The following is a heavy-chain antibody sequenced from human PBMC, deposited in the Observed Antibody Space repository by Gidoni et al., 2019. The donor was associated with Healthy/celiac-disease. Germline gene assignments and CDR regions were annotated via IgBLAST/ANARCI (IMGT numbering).Heavy chain of an antibody. V-gene: IGHV4-31*03. CDR1: GRSISSGGYY. D-gene: IGHD2-15*01. CDR2: IYYSGST. J-gene: IGHJ4*02. Sequence: QVQLQESGPGLVKPSQTLSLTCTVSGRSISSGGYYLSWIRQHPGTGLEWIGYIYYSGSTYYNPSLKSRVTIAVDTSKNQFSLKLSSVTAADTAVYYSARDNPPYCSGGSCYDYWGQGTLVTVSS. CDR3: ARDNPPYCSGGSCYDY.